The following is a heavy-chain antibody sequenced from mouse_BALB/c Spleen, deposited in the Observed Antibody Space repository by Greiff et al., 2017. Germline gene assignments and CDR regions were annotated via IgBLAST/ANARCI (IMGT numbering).Heavy chain of an antibody. J-gene: IGHJ3*01. V-gene: IGHV1S56*01. CDR3: ASPYRYDGFAY. D-gene: IGHD2-14*01. Sequence: QVQLQQSGPELVKPGASVRISCKASGYTFTSYYIHWVKQRPGQGLEWIGWIYPGNVNTKYNEKFKGKATLTADKSSSTAYMQLSSLTSEDSAVYFCASPYRYDGFAYWGQGTLVTVSA. CDR2: IYPGNVNT. CDR1: GYTFTSYY.